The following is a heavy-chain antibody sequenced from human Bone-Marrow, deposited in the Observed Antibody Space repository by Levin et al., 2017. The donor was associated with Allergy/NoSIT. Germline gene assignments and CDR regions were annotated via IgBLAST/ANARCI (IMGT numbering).Heavy chain of an antibody. Sequence: SETLSLICAVSDVSITNTNYYWGWFRQPPGMGLEWIGSLSYSGSTYYNPSLRGRVTISADRSKNHFSLEVTSVTAADTAVYFCARTSYCYGSGSYSVFDYWGQGTLVPVSS. J-gene: IGHJ4*02. CDR2: LSYSGST. CDR1: DVSITNTNYY. CDR3: ARTSYCYGSGSYSVFDY. D-gene: IGHD3-10*01. V-gene: IGHV4-39*02.